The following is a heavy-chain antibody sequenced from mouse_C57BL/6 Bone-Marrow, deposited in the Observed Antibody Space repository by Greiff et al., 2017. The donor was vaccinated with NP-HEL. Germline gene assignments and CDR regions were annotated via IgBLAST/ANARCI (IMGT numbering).Heavy chain of an antibody. D-gene: IGHD1-1*02. J-gene: IGHJ2*01. Sequence: EVKVVESGGGLVQPGGSLSLSCAASGFTFTDYYMSWVRQPPGKALEWLGFIRNKANGYTTEYSASVKGRFTISRDNSQSILYLQMNALRAEDSATYYCARYWGGGFDYWGQGTTLTVSS. CDR2: IRNKANGYTT. CDR1: GFTFTDYY. CDR3: ARYWGGGFDY. V-gene: IGHV7-3*01.